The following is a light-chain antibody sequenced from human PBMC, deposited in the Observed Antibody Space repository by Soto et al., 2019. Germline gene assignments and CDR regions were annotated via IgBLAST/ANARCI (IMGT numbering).Light chain of an antibody. Sequence: EIEMTQSPATLSLSPGERATVSCRASQSVGNNLAWYQQKSGQAPRLLIYGAYTRAAGVPARFSGTGSGTEFTLTISSLQSEDFSGYYCHQYDDWPPYTFGQGTKLEFK. CDR1: QSVGNN. J-gene: IGKJ2*01. V-gene: IGKV3-15*01. CDR2: GAY. CDR3: HQYDDWPPYT.